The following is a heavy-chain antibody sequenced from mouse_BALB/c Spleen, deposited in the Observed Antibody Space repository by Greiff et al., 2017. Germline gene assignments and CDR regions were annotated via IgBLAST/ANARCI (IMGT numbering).Heavy chain of an antibody. Sequence: DVMLVESGGGLVQPGGSRKLSCAASGFTFSSFGMHWVRQAPEKGLEWVAYISSGSSTIYYADTVKGRFTISRDNPKNTLFLQMTSLRSEDTAMYYCARWGGKGAMDYWGQGTSVTVSS. CDR1: GFTFSSFG. CDR3: ARWGGKGAMDY. J-gene: IGHJ4*01. CDR2: ISSGSSTI. V-gene: IGHV5-17*02.